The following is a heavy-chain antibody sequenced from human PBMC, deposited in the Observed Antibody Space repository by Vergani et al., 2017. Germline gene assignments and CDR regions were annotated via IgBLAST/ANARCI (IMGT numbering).Heavy chain of an antibody. V-gene: IGHV4-39*01. CDR2: IYYSGST. D-gene: IGHD6-19*01. Sequence: QLQLQESGPGLVKPSATLYLTCSVSGASIRSSNYYWGWIRQPPGKGLEWIASIYYSGSTYYNPSPKRRVTISVYTSKNQLSLKLCSVTAADSAVYFWARHSTVEWLVKLGWIDPWGQGILVTVSS. CDR3: ARHSTVEWLVKLGWIDP. CDR1: GASIRSSNYY. J-gene: IGHJ5*02.